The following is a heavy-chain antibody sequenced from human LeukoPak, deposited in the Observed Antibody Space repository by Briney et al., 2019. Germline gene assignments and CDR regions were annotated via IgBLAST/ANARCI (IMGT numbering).Heavy chain of an antibody. Sequence: GASVKVSCKASGYTFTSYYMHWVRQAPGQGLEWMGIINPSGGSTSYAQKFQGRVTMTRDTSTSTVYMELSSLRSEDTAVYYCARVHKRWLQLGAFDIWGQGTMVTVSS. D-gene: IGHD5-24*01. CDR3: ARVHKRWLQLGAFDI. V-gene: IGHV1-46*01. CDR2: INPSGGST. CDR1: GYTFTSYY. J-gene: IGHJ3*02.